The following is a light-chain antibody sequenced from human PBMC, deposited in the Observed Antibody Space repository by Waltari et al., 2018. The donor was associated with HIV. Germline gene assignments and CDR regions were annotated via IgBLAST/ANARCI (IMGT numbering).Light chain of an antibody. J-gene: IGKJ1*01. CDR2: QTS. CDR1: QSIRTL. Sequence: DLQLTQSPSTLSASVGDTVTIPCRSSQSIRTLLSWSQQKPVKTPNLLFYQTSTFQPGLPSRFSGSGAGKDSTITIRSLQHNDAANYYCQHDIAGSRTFGQGTKVEIK. V-gene: IGKV1-5*03. CDR3: QHDIAGSRT.